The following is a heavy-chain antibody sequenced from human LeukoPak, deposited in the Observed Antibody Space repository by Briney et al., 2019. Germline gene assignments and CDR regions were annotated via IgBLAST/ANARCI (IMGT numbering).Heavy chain of an antibody. V-gene: IGHV4-34*01. CDR2: INHSGST. CDR1: GGSFSVYY. J-gene: IGHJ6*02. D-gene: IGHD3-10*01. Sequence: SETLSLTCAVYGGSFSVYYWSWIRQPPGKGLEWIGEINHSGSTNYNPSLKSRVTISEDTSKNQFSLKLSSVTAADTAVYYCASVGVRGVRGYGMDVWGQGTTVTVSS. CDR3: ASVGVRGVRGYGMDV.